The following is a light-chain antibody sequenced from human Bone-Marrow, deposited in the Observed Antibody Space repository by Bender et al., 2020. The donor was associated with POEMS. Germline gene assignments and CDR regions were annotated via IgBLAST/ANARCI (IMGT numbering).Light chain of an antibody. Sequence: QSALTQPASVSGSPGQSITISCTGTSSDVGSYNLVSWYQQHPGKAPKLMIYEVSKRPSGVSNRFSGSKSGNTASVTISGLQAEDEADYYCCSFAGSSTRWVFGGGTKVTVL. V-gene: IGLV2-23*02. J-gene: IGLJ3*02. CDR2: EVS. CDR3: CSFAGSSTRWV. CDR1: SSDVGSYNL.